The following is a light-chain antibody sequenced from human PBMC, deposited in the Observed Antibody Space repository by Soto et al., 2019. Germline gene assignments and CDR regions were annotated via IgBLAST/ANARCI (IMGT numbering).Light chain of an antibody. V-gene: IGKV1-39*01. CDR1: QNIYRY. J-gene: IGKJ3*01. Sequence: DIQMTQSPSSLSASGGDRVTISCRASQNIYRYLHWYQQRPGKAPKLLIYGATNLQGGVPSRFSGSGYGTDFTLTINDLHPEDFATYYCQQTFSTVLTFGPSPKVQIK. CDR2: GAT. CDR3: QQTFSTVLT.